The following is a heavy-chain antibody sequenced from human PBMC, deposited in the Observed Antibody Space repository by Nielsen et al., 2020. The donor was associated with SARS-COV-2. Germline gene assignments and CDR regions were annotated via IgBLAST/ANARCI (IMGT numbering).Heavy chain of an antibody. CDR2: IRSGSTYT. D-gene: IGHD5-24*01. V-gene: IGHV3-11*05. Sequence: GGSLRLSCAASGFTFSDYYMSWIRQAPGKGLEWISYIRSGSTYTNYADSVKGRFTISRDDAKNSLYLQMNSLRAEDTAVYYCAREGRDLPLDYWGQGVLVTVSS. CDR3: AREGRDLPLDY. J-gene: IGHJ4*02. CDR1: GFTFSDYY.